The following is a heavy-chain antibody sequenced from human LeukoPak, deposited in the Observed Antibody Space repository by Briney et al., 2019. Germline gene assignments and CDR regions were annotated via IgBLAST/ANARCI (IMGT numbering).Heavy chain of an antibody. Sequence: GSLRLSCAASGFTFSSYSMNWVRQAPGKGLEWVSSISSSSSYIYYADSVKGRFTISRDNAKNSLYLQMNSLRAEDTAVYYCARDDCSSTSCSIFDYWGQGTLVTVSS. CDR3: ARDDCSSTSCSIFDY. CDR1: GFTFSSYS. CDR2: ISSSSSYI. V-gene: IGHV3-21*01. J-gene: IGHJ4*02. D-gene: IGHD2-2*01.